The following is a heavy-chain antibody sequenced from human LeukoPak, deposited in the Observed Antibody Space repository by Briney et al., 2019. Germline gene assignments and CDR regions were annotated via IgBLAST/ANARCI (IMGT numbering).Heavy chain of an antibody. V-gene: IGHV3-7*01. J-gene: IGHJ5*02. D-gene: IGHD3-10*01. CDR3: ARDVYYGSGKAHAFDP. Sequence: GGSLRLSCAASGFTFSSYWMSWVRQAPGKGLEWVANIKQDGSEKYYVDSVKGRFTISRDNAKNSLYLQMNSLRAEDTAVYYCARDVYYGSGKAHAFDPWGQGTLVTVSS. CDR1: GFTFSSYW. CDR2: IKQDGSEK.